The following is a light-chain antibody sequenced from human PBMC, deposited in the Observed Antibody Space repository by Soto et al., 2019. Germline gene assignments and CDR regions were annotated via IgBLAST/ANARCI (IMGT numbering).Light chain of an antibody. CDR3: QQYNSYPIT. V-gene: IGKV1-17*01. Sequence: DIQMTQSPSSLSASVGDRVTITCRASQSISRYLNWYQQKPGKAPKLLIYEASNLQSGVPSRFSGSGSGTEFALTISGLQPDDFASYYWQQYNSYPITFGQGTRLEIK. CDR2: EAS. J-gene: IGKJ5*01. CDR1: QSISRY.